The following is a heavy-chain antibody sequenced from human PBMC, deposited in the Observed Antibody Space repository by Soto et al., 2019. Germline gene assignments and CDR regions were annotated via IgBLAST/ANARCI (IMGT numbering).Heavy chain of an antibody. CDR2: VNWNGGST. J-gene: IGHJ4*02. CDR3: VSVASLNFDY. D-gene: IGHD1-26*01. CDR1: GFTFDDYG. Sequence: EVQLVDSGGSGLRPGGSLRLSCAASGFTFDDYGMSCARQAPGKGLEWVSGVNWNGGSTGYADSVKGRFTISRDNAKNSLYLQMNSLRAEDTAFCYCVSVASLNFDYWGQGTLVAVSS. V-gene: IGHV3-20*04.